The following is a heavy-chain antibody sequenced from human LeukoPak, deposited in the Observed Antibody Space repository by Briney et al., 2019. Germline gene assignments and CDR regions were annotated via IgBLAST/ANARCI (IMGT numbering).Heavy chain of an antibody. CDR2: ISYDGSNK. D-gene: IGHD6-19*01. Sequence: PGGSLRLSCAASGFTFSSYVMHWVRQAPGKGLEWVAVISYDGSNKYYADSVKGRFTISRDNSKNTLYLQMNSLRAEDTAVYYCAKDSNPYSSGWLLFDYWGQGTLVTVSS. CDR1: GFTFSSYV. J-gene: IGHJ4*02. CDR3: AKDSNPYSSGWLLFDY. V-gene: IGHV3-30*18.